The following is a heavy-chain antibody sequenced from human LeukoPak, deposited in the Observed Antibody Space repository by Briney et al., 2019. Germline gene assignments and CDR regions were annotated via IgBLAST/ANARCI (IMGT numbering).Heavy chain of an antibody. CDR3: AREGDFVWGDYRPIWKD. Sequence: SQTLSLTCTVSGVSISSGDYYWSWIRQPPGKGLELIGNIYYGGGTNYNPSLKSRVAISVDTSKNQFSLKLSSVTAADTAVYYCAREGDFVWGDYRPIWKDWGQGTLVIVSS. CDR1: GVSISSGDYY. D-gene: IGHD3-16*02. V-gene: IGHV4-30-4*01. CDR2: IYYGGGT. J-gene: IGHJ4*02.